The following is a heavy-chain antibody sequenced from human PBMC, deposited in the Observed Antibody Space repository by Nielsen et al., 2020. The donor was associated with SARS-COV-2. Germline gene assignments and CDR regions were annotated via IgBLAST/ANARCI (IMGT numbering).Heavy chain of an antibody. J-gene: IGHJ4*02. CDR1: GFTFSSYG. D-gene: IGHD6-13*01. CDR2: ISYDGSNK. V-gene: IGHV3-30*18. Sequence: GEFLKISCAASGFTFSSYGMHWVRQAPGKGLEWVAVISYDGSNKYYADSVKGRFTISRDNSKNTLYLQMNSLRAEDTAVYYCAKGGWYSSSWYYFDYWGQGTLVTVSS. CDR3: AKGGWYSSSWYYFDY.